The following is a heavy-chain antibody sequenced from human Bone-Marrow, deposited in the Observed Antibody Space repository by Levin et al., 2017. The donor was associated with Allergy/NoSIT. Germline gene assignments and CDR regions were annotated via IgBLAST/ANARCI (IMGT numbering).Heavy chain of an antibody. V-gene: IGHV1-46*01. CDR1: GYTFSSYF. Sequence: GESLKISCKASGYTFSSYFIHWLRQAPGQGLEWMGLINPGGGSTRYAQSFEGRLTVTRDTSTSTVFMDLRSLRSEDTAVYFCARDQGYCSSDRCHLSAFDMWGQGTMVTVSS. J-gene: IGHJ3*02. CDR3: ARDQGYCSSDRCHLSAFDM. D-gene: IGHD2-2*01. CDR2: INPGGGST.